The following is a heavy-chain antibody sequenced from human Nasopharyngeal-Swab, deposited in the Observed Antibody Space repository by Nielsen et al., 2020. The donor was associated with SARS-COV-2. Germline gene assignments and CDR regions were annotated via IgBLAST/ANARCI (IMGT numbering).Heavy chain of an antibody. CDR1: GFTVSSNY. CDR3: ARAIFAYQLLIDGYYFDY. V-gene: IGHV3-53*01. Sequence: GESLKISCAASGFTVSSNYMSWVRQAPGKGLEWVSVIYSGGSTYYADSAKGRFTISRDNSKNTLYLQMNSLRAEDTAVYYCARAIFAYQLLIDGYYFDYWGQGTLVTVSS. D-gene: IGHD2-2*01. J-gene: IGHJ4*02. CDR2: IYSGGST.